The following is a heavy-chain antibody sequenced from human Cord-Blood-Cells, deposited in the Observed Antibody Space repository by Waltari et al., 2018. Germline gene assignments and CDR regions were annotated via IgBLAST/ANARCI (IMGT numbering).Heavy chain of an antibody. CDR1: GFTLLRLA. J-gene: IGHJ4*02. CDR2: ISGSGGST. CDR3: AKDWTSLDY. Sequence: EVTLLESGGGCVQPGGFLSLACAASGFTLLRLAMGWVRQAPGKGLEWVSAISGSGGSTYYADSVKGRFTISRDNSKNTLYLQMNSLRAEDTAVYYCAKDWTSLDYWGQGTLVTVSS. V-gene: IGHV3-23*01. D-gene: IGHD3-3*01.